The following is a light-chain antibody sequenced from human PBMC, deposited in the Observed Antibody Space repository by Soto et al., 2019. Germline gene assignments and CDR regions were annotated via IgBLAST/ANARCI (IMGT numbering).Light chain of an antibody. Sequence: QSVLTQPPSVSGAPGQRVTISCTGSSSNIGAGYDVHWYQQLPGTAPKLLIYGNSNRPSGVPDRFSGSKSGTSASLAITGLQAEDEADYYCRSYDSSLSGSVVFGGGTQLTVL. J-gene: IGLJ2*01. V-gene: IGLV1-40*01. CDR3: RSYDSSLSGSVV. CDR1: SSNIGAGYD. CDR2: GNS.